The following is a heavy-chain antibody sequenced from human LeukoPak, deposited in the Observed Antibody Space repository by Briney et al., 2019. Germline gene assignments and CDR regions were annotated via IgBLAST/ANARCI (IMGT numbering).Heavy chain of an antibody. Sequence: PSETLSLTCAVYGGSFSGYYWSWIRQPPGKGLEWIGEINHSGSTNYNPSLKSRVTISVDTSKNQFSLKLSSVTAADTAVYYCARTRPDSSGWYRWGQGTLVTVSS. CDR2: INHSGST. J-gene: IGHJ4*02. CDR3: ARTRPDSSGWYR. D-gene: IGHD6-19*01. V-gene: IGHV4-34*01. CDR1: GGSFSGYY.